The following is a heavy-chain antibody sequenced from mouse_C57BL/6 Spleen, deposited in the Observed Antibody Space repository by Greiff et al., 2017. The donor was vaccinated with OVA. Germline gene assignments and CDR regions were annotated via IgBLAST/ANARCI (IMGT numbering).Heavy chain of an antibody. CDR3: ASPGSSYGWYFDV. J-gene: IGHJ1*03. V-gene: IGHV1-82*01. CDR2: IYPGDGDT. CDR1: GYAFSSSW. D-gene: IGHD1-1*01. Sequence: QVQLKQSGPELVKPGASVKISCKASGYAFSSSWMNWVKQRPGKGLEWIGRIYPGDGDTNYNGKFKGKATLTADKSSSTAYMQLSSLTSEDSAVYFCASPGSSYGWYFDVWGTGTTVTVSS.